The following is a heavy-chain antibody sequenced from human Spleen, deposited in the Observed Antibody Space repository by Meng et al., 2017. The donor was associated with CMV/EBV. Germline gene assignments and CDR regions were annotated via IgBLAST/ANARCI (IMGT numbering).Heavy chain of an antibody. D-gene: IGHD3-22*01. V-gene: IGHV4-30-4*08. CDR2: IYESGTT. CDR3: ARWRWDTTGYYQNS. Sequence: SETLSLTCTGSGGSISSDDYNWSWIRQPPGKGLEWIGNIYESGTTSYNPALKSRGTISVDTSKNQLSLKLSSMTAADTAVYYCARWRWDTTGYYQNSWGQGTLVTVSS. J-gene: IGHJ4*02. CDR1: GGSISSDDYN.